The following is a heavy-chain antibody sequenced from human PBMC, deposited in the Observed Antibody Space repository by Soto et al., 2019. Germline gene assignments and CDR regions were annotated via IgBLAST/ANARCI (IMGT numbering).Heavy chain of an antibody. J-gene: IGHJ4*02. CDR2: IRSKAYAGTT. V-gene: IGHV3-49*03. Sequence: GGSLRLSCTASGFTFGDYAMSWFRQAPGKGLEWVGFIRSKAYAGTTEYAASVKGRFTISRDDSKKTAYLQMNSLESEDTAVYYCSRDDSDWFFNWGRGTLVTVSS. CDR1: GFTFGDYA. CDR3: SRDDSDWFFN. D-gene: IGHD3-9*01.